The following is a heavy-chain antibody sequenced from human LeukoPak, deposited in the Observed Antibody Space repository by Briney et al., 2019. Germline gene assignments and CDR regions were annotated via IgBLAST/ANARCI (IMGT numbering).Heavy chain of an antibody. J-gene: IGHJ4*02. V-gene: IGHV3-23*01. Sequence: GGSLRLSCAASGFTFSNYAMSWVRQAPGKGLEWVSAVSANGDNTYYTDSVKGRFTISRDNSKNTLYLQMNSLKIEDTAVYYCTGFGEGYWGQGTPVTVSS. CDR1: GFTFSNYA. CDR3: TGFGEGY. D-gene: IGHD3-10*01. CDR2: VSANGDNT.